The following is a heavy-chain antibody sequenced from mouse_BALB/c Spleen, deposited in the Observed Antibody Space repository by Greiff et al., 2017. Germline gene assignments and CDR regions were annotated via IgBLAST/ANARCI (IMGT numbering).Heavy chain of an antibody. Sequence: QVHVKQSGPGLVAPSQSLSITCTVSGFSLTGYGVNWVRQPPGKGLEWLGMIWGDGSTDYNSALKSRLSISKDNSKSQVFLKMNSLQTDDTARYYCARDQGYYGYDVAGFAYWGQGTLVTVSA. D-gene: IGHD2-2*01. CDR2: IWGDGST. J-gene: IGHJ3*01. CDR1: GFSLTGYG. V-gene: IGHV2-6-7*01. CDR3: ARDQGYYGYDVAGFAY.